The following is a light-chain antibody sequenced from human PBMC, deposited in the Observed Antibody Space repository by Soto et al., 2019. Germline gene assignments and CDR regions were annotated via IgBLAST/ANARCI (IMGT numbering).Light chain of an antibody. J-gene: IGLJ1*01. CDR2: EVS. CDR3: SSYTTSSTLLYV. CDR1: SSDDSGYNS. V-gene: IGLV2-14*01. Sequence: QSALTQPASVSGSPGQSITISCTGTSSDDSGYNSVSWYQQHPGKAPKLMIYEVSNRPSGVSNRFSGSKSGNTASLTISGLQAEDEADYYCSSYTTSSTLLYVFGTGTKVTVL.